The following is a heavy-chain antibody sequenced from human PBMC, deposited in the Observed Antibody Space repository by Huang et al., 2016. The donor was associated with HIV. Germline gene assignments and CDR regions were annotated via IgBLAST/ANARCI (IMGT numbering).Heavy chain of an antibody. J-gene: IGHJ4*02. Sequence: QVQLVQSGAEVKNPGASVRVSCTASGYTFTDSNIHWVRQAPGQGLGWMGGSNPNRGGTSYAQRFQGRITMTRDTTISTVHMDLRRIQSDDTAVYFCARDWSFGSSTSPADWGQGTLVTVSS. CDR3: ARDWSFGSSTSPAD. CDR2: SNPNRGGT. CDR1: GYTFTDSN. D-gene: IGHD6-6*01. V-gene: IGHV1-2*02.